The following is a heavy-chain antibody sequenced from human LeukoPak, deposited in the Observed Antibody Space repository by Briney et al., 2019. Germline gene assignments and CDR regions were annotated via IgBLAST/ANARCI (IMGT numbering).Heavy chain of an antibody. CDR3: ALAARSWFDP. Sequence: SVKVSCKASGGTFSSYTISWVRQAPGQGLEWMGGIIPIFGTANYAQKFQGRVTITADESTSTAYMELSSLRSEDTAVYYCALAARSWFDPWGQGTLVTVSS. CDR1: GGTFSSYT. J-gene: IGHJ5*02. V-gene: IGHV1-69*13. CDR2: IIPIFGTA. D-gene: IGHD2-15*01.